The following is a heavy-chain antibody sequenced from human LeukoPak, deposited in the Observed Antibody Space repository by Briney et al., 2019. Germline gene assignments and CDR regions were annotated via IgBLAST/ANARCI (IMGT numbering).Heavy chain of an antibody. Sequence: SETLSLTCTVSVGSISGHYWNWIRQPPGKGLECIVYIYYTGSTNYNPILYSRVNIALDTSKKQFSLKLDSVTAADTAVYYCARDRGGGSGSYWGLNWFDPWGQGTLVTVSS. D-gene: IGHD3-10*01. V-gene: IGHV4-59*11. CDR1: VGSISGHY. J-gene: IGHJ5*02. CDR2: IYYTGST. CDR3: ARDRGGGSGSYWGLNWFDP.